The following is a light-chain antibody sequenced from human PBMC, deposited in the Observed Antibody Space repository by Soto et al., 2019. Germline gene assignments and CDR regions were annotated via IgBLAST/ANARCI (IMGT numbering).Light chain of an antibody. J-gene: IGKJ1*01. Sequence: TQSARTLSLSPGKRATLSCRTSQSVSSSYLGWYQQKPGQAPRLLIYSASTRATGIPGRFSGSGSGTEFTLTISCRQSEYSAVYYYQQYNNWPWTFGQGTKVDIK. CDR2: SAS. CDR3: QQYNNWPWT. V-gene: IGKV3-15*01. CDR1: QSVSSSY.